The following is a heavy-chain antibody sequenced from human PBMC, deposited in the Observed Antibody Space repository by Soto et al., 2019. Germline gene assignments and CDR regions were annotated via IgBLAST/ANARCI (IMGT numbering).Heavy chain of an antibody. V-gene: IGHV3-53*04. Sequence: EVQLVESGGGLVQPGGSLRLSCAASGFTVSSNYMSWVRQAPGKGLEWVSVIYSGGSTYYADSVKGRFTISRHNSKNTLYLQMNSLRAEDTAVDYCARDGGSGMGDYFDYWGQGTLVTVSS. D-gene: IGHD3-10*01. CDR3: ARDGGSGMGDYFDY. CDR1: GFTVSSNY. J-gene: IGHJ4*02. CDR2: IYSGGST.